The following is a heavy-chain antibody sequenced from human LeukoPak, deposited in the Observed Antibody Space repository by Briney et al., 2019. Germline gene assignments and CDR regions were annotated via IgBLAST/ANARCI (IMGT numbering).Heavy chain of an antibody. CDR1: GFTFSSYA. CDR2: ISGSGGST. CDR3: AKEKTMHIVVVTADY. J-gene: IGHJ4*02. V-gene: IGHV3-23*01. Sequence: GGSLRLSCAASGFTFSSYAMSWVRQAPGKGLQWVSVISGSGGSTYYADSVKGRFTISRDNSKNTLYLQMNSLRAEDTAVYYCAKEKTMHIVVVTADYWGQGTLVTVSS. D-gene: IGHD2-21*02.